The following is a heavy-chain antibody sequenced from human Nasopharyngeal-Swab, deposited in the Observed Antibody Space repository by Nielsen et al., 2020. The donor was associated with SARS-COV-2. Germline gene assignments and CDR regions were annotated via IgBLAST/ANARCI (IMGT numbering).Heavy chain of an antibody. CDR1: GGSFSDYY. J-gene: IGHJ4*02. V-gene: IGHV4-34*09. CDR3: ARDGSGDFWSGEFDY. D-gene: IGHD3-3*01. Sequence: SETLSLTCAVYGGSFSDYYWSWIRQPPGKGLEWIGYIYYSGSTYYNPSLKSRVTISVDTSKNQFSLKLSSVTAADTAVYYCARDGSGDFWSGEFDYWGQGTLVTVSS. CDR2: IYYSGST.